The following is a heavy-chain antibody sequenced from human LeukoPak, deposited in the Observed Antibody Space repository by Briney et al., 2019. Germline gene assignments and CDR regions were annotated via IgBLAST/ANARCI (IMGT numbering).Heavy chain of an antibody. J-gene: IGHJ6*03. D-gene: IGHD3-16*01. CDR3: AKTALPGDHMDV. V-gene: IGHV3-73*01. CDR2: MRTKANNYAT. CDR1: GFTFSGSA. Sequence: PGGSLKLSCAASGFTFSGSAVHWVRQASGKGLEWVGRMRTKANNYATAHAASVKGRFTISRDNSKNTQHLQMNSLRAEDTAVYYCAKTALPGDHMDVWGKGTTVTVSS.